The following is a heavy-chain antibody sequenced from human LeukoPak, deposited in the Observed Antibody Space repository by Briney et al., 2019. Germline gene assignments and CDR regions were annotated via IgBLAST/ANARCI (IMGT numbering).Heavy chain of an antibody. CDR1: GFTFSSYE. D-gene: IGHD5-18*01. V-gene: IGHV3-48*03. CDR3: ETGYRYGFHFHY. J-gene: IGHJ4*01. Sequence: GGSLRLSCAASGFTFSSYEMNWVRQAPGKGLEWVSYISSSGSSTHYADSMKGRFTISRDNAKNSLYLQMNSLRAEDTAVYYCETGYRYGFHFHYRGHRTLVTVSS. CDR2: ISSSGSST.